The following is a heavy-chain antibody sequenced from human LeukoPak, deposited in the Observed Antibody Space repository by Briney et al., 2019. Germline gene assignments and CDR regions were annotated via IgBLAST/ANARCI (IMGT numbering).Heavy chain of an antibody. J-gene: IGHJ5*02. D-gene: IGHD2-2*01. CDR2: FDPEDGET. Sequence: ASVTVSCKVSGYTLTELSMHWVRQAPGKGLEWMGGFDPEDGETIYAQKFQGRVTMTEDTSTDTAYMELSSLRSEDTAVYYCATATPGYCSSTSCYSWWFDPWGQGTLVTVSS. V-gene: IGHV1-24*01. CDR3: ATATPGYCSSTSCYSWWFDP. CDR1: GYTLTELS.